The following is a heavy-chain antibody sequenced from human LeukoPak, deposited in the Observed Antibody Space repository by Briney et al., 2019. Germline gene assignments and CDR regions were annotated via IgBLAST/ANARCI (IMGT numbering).Heavy chain of an antibody. Sequence: SVKVSCKASGYTFTSYGISWVRQAPGQGLEWMGRIIPILGIANYAQKFQGRVTITADKSTSTAYMELSSLRSEDTAVYYCARADAGGYYDSSGYYFFDYWGQGTLVTVSS. V-gene: IGHV1-69*04. CDR1: GYTFTSYG. CDR2: IIPILGIA. J-gene: IGHJ4*02. CDR3: ARADAGGYYDSSGYYFFDY. D-gene: IGHD3-22*01.